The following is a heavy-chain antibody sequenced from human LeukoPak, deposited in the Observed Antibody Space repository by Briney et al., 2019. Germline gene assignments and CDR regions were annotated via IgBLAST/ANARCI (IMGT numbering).Heavy chain of an antibody. V-gene: IGHV3-7*03. CDR1: GFTFSRYW. CDR3: ARDAFGVDKSPF. Sequence: PGGSLRLSCAASGFTFSRYWMSWVRQTPGKGLEWVANIKEGGGEKYYVDSVKGRFTISRDNAKSSLFLQMNSLRTEDTAVYYCARDAFGVDKSPFWGQGTLVTVSS. D-gene: IGHD3-3*01. CDR2: IKEGGGEK. J-gene: IGHJ4*02.